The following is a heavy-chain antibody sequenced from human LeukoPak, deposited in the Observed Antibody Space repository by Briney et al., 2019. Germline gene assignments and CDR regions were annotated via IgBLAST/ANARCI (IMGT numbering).Heavy chain of an antibody. J-gene: IGHJ4*02. CDR1: GGSISTYH. CDR2: IYFSGST. D-gene: IGHD6-19*01. Sequence: SENLSLTCTVSGGSISTYHWSWIRQPPGKGLEWIGYIYFSGSTNYNPSLKSRVTISVDTSKNHFSLKLSSVTAADTAVYYCAREDTGWYYFDYWGQGTLVTVSS. CDR3: AREDTGWYYFDY. V-gene: IGHV4-59*01.